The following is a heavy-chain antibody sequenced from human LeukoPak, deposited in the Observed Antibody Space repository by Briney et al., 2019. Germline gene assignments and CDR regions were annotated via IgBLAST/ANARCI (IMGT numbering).Heavy chain of an antibody. CDR2: IIPIFGTA. V-gene: IGHV1-69*13. CDR3: ARGKDYYGSGSEAFDY. J-gene: IGHJ4*02. Sequence: GASVKVSCKASGGTFSSYAISWVRQAPGQGLEWMGGIIPIFGTANYAQKFQGRVTITADESTSTAYMALSSLRSEDTAVYYCARGKDYYGSGSEAFDYWGQGTLVTVSS. CDR1: GGTFSSYA. D-gene: IGHD3-10*01.